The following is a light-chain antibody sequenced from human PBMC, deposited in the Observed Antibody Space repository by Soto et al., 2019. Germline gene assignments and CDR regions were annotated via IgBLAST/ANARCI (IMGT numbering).Light chain of an antibody. CDR2: NAS. J-gene: IGKJ5*01. CDR3: QQRSDWPPIT. CDR1: QSVSSY. V-gene: IGKV3-11*01. Sequence: EIVLTQSPDTLSLSPGERATLSCKASQSVSSYLDWYQQKPGQAPRLLIYNASNRATGIPARFSGSGSGTDFTLTISSLEPEDFALYYCQQRSDWPPITFGQGTRLEIK.